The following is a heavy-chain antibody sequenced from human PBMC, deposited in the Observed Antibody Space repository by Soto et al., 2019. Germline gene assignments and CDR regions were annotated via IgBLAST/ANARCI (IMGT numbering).Heavy chain of an antibody. CDR2: ISGSGGST. Sequence: EVQLLESGGGLEQPGGSLRLSCVGSGHTFHNYAMTWVRQAPGKGLEWVSGISGSGGSTYYADSVRGRFTISRADSKNTLYLQMNSLRAEDTAVYYCAKVSRGIGVVPAAVNWGQGTLVTVSS. CDR3: AKVSRGIGVVPAAVN. V-gene: IGHV3-23*01. D-gene: IGHD2-2*01. CDR1: GHTFHNYA. J-gene: IGHJ4*02.